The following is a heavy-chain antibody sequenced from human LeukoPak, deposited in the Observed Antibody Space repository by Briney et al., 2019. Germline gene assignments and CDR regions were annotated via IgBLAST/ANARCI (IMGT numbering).Heavy chain of an antibody. CDR2: INSDGSST. CDR3: ARGRGNYYVSFDY. J-gene: IGHJ4*02. Sequence: GGSLRLSCAASGFTFSSYWMHWVRQALGKGLVWVSHINSDGSSTSYGDSVKGRFTISRDNSKNTLYLQMNSLRAEDTAVYYCARGRGNYYVSFDYWGQGTLVTVSS. CDR1: GFTFSSYW. D-gene: IGHD3-10*02. V-gene: IGHV3-74*01.